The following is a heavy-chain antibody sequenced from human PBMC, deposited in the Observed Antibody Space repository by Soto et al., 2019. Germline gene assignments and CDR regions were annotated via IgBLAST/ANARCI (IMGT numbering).Heavy chain of an antibody. V-gene: IGHV4-4*02. CDR3: ARMVGATLVDF. D-gene: IGHD1-26*01. J-gene: IGHJ4*02. Sequence: QVQLQESGPGLVRPSGTLSLTCAVSGASISSTTSGNWWSWVRQPPGKGLEWIGEIYHSGSTNYNPSLKSRFTMSVDKSMNQFSLKLSSVTAADTAVYYCARMVGATLVDFWGQGILVTVSS. CDR1: GASISSTTSGNW. CDR2: IYHSGST.